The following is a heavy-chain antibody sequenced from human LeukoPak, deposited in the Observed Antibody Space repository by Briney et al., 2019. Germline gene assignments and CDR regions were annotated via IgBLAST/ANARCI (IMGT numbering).Heavy chain of an antibody. CDR3: VKILGYSSGWDFDY. V-gene: IGHV3-64D*09. J-gene: IGHJ4*02. CDR2: ISSNGGST. D-gene: IGHD6-19*01. CDR1: GFTFSSYA. Sequence: GGSLRLSCSASGFTFSSYAMHWVRQAPGQGLEYVSAISSNGGSTHYADSVKGRFTISRDNSKNTLYLQMSSLRAEDTAVYYCVKILGYSSGWDFDYWGQGTLVTVSS.